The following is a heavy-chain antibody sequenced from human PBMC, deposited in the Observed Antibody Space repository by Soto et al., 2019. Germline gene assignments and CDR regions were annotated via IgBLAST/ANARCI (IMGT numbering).Heavy chain of an antibody. CDR2: ISGSGGST. CDR1: GFTFSSYA. D-gene: IGHD6-6*01. Sequence: PGGSLRLSCAASGFTFSSYAMSWVRQASGKGLEWVSAISGSGGSTYYADSVKGRFTISRDNSKNTLYLQMNSLRAEDTAVYYCAKYSSSSRSDYYYYYMDVWGKGTTVTVSS. CDR3: AKYSSSSRSDYYYYYMDV. J-gene: IGHJ6*03. V-gene: IGHV3-23*01.